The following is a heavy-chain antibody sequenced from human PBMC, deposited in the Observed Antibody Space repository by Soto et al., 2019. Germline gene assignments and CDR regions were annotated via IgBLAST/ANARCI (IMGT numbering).Heavy chain of an antibody. CDR3: ARVLRCTSRYTEGFDP. J-gene: IGHJ5*02. V-gene: IGHV1-3*01. D-gene: IGHD2-2*02. CDR1: GYTFTSYA. CDR2: INAGNGNT. Sequence: ASVKVSCKASGYTFTSYAMHWVRQAPGQRLEWMGWINAGNGNTKYSQKFQGRVTITRDTSASTAYMELSSLRSEDTAVYYCARVLRCTSRYTEGFDPWGQGTLVTVSS.